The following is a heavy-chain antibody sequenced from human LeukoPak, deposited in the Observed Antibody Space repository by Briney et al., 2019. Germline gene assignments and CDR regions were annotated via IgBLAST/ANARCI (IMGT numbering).Heavy chain of an antibody. CDR3: ARDNWNPYYYYYMDV. V-gene: IGHV4-61*02. Sequence: PSETLSLTCTVSGGSISSGSYYWSWIRQPAGKGLEWIGRIYTSGSTNYNPSLKSRVTISVDTSKNQFSLKLSSVTAADTAVYYCARDNWNPYYYYYMDVWGKGTTVTVSS. CDR2: IYTSGST. D-gene: IGHD1-20*01. CDR1: GGSISSGSYY. J-gene: IGHJ6*03.